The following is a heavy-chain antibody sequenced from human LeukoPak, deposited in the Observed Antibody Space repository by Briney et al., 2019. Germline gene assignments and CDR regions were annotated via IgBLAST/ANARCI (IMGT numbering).Heavy chain of an antibody. CDR3: ARDYCSGGSCYSYYFDY. CDR2: INPSGGST. V-gene: IGHV1-46*01. Sequence: ASVKVSCKASGYTFTGYYMHWVRQAPGQGLEWMGIINPSGGSTSYAQKFQGRVTMTRDMSTSTVYMELSSLRSEDTAVYYCARDYCSGGSCYSYYFDYWGQGTLVTVSS. CDR1: GYTFTGYY. J-gene: IGHJ4*02. D-gene: IGHD2-15*01.